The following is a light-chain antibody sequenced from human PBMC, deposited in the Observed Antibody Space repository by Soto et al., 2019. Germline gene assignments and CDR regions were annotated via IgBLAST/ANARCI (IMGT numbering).Light chain of an antibody. Sequence: DIQMTQSPTSLYASVGDRVTITCRASQGIRHFVAWYQQKPGKAPKLLIYAASTLQSGVPSRFSGSVSGTDFTLTINSLQPEDVATCSCQKYSSVPVFGPGTKVEIK. J-gene: IGKJ3*01. V-gene: IGKV1-27*01. CDR3: QKYSSVPV. CDR2: AAS. CDR1: QGIRHF.